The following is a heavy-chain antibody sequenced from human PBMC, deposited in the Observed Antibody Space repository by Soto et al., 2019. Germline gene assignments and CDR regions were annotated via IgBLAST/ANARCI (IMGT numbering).Heavy chain of an antibody. D-gene: IGHD4-17*01. V-gene: IGHV1-69*13. Sequence: SVKVSCKASGGTFSSYAISWVRQAPGQGLEWMGGIIPIFGTANYAQKFQGRVTITADESTSTAYMELSSLRSEDTAVYYCARGSRWATVVTPGFDYWAQGTLVTVSS. CDR1: GGTFSSYA. CDR3: ARGSRWATVVTPGFDY. J-gene: IGHJ4*02. CDR2: IIPIFGTA.